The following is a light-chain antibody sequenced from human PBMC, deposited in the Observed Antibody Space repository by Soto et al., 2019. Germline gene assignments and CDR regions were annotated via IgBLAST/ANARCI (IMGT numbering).Light chain of an antibody. CDR3: QQRSNWPPIT. CDR1: QSVSSH. J-gene: IGKJ5*01. CDR2: DAS. Sequence: ENVLTQAPATLSLSPGERPTLSCRASQSVSSHLAWYQQKPGQAPRLLIYDASNRATGIPARFSGSGSGTDFTLTISSLEPEDFAVYYCQQRSNWPPITFGQGTRLEIK. V-gene: IGKV3-11*01.